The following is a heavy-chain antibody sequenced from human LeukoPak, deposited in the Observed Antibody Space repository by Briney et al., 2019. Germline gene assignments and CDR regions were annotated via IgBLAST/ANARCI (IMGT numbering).Heavy chain of an antibody. J-gene: IGHJ5*02. V-gene: IGHV4-34*01. D-gene: IGHD3-3*01. CDR3: ARDGGLLEWLRGTWFDP. Sequence: SETLSLTCAVYGGSFSGYYWSWIRQPPGKGLEWIGEINHSGSTNYNPSLKSRVTISVDTSKNQFSLKLSSVTAADTAVYYCARDGGLLEWLRGTWFDPWGQGTLVTVSS. CDR2: INHSGST. CDR1: GGSFSGYY.